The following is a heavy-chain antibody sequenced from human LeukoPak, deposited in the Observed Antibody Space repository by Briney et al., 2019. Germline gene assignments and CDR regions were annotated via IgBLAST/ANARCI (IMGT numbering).Heavy chain of an antibody. J-gene: IGHJ6*02. CDR2: ISSSSSTI. Sequence: LPGGSLRLSCAASGFTFSSYSMNWVRQAPGKGLEWVSYISSSSSTIYYADSVKGRFTISRDNAKNSLYLQMNSLRAEDTAVYYCARDRLWFGESHSGRMDVWGQGTTVTVSS. CDR3: ARDRLWFGESHSGRMDV. CDR1: GFTFSSYS. V-gene: IGHV3-48*01. D-gene: IGHD3-10*01.